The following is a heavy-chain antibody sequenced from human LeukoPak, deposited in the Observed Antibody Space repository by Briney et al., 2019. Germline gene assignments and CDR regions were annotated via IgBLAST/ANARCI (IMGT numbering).Heavy chain of an antibody. V-gene: IGHV3-64*01. Sequence: GGSLRLSCAASGFTFSSYAMHWVRQAPGKGLEYVSAISSNGGSTYYANSVKGRFTISRDNSKNTLYLQMGSLRAEDMAVYYCARVSGPTPYRYYGMDVWGQGTTVTVSS. D-gene: IGHD2-15*01. CDR1: GFTFSSYA. J-gene: IGHJ6*02. CDR3: ARVSGPTPYRYYGMDV. CDR2: ISSNGGST.